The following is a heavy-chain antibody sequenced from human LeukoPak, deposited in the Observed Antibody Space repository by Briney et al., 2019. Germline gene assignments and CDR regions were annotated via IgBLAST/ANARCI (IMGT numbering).Heavy chain of an antibody. V-gene: IGHV1-69*13. CDR2: IIPIFGTA. D-gene: IGHD3-3*01. J-gene: IGHJ4*02. CDR3: ARPSYDFWSGYCGLFDY. Sequence: EASVKVSCKASGGTFSSYAISWVRQAPGQGLEWMGGIIPIFGTANYAQKFQGRVTITADESTSTAYMELSSLRSEDTAVYYCARPSYDFWSGYCGLFDYWGQGTLVTVSS. CDR1: GGTFSSYA.